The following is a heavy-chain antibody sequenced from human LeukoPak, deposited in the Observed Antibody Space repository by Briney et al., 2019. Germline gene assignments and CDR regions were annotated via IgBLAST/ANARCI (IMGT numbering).Heavy chain of an antibody. Sequence: PGGSLRLSCAASGFTFKNYEMNWVRQASGKGLEWVSYITSSGSTVYYADSVKGRFTISRDNAKNSLYLQMNSLRAEDTALYYCARGPSVGSGWSPDLWGQGNLVTVSS. CDR1: GFTFKNYE. J-gene: IGHJ5*02. CDR2: ITSSGSTV. CDR3: ARGPSVGSGWSPDL. V-gene: IGHV3-48*03. D-gene: IGHD6-19*01.